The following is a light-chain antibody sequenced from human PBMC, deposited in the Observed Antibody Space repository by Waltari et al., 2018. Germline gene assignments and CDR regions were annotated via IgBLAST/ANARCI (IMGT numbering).Light chain of an antibody. V-gene: IGLV3-21*04. J-gene: IGLJ1*01. CDR2: YDS. CDR3: QVWDANTDPGV. Sequence: YVLTQPPSVSVAPGQTASTTCGVDNIESKSVHWYQQKPGQAPILVISYDSDRPSGIPERFSGSNSGNTATLTISRVEAGDEADYYCQVWDANTDPGVFGTGTEVTVL. CDR1: NIESKS.